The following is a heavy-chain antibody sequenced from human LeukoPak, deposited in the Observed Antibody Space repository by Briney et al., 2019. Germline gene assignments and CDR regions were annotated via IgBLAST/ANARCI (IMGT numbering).Heavy chain of an antibody. D-gene: IGHD1-26*01. CDR3: TTDSDSGSYSPFGVSDAYDI. CDR2: IKSKTDGGTT. CDR1: GFTFSNAW. J-gene: IGHJ3*02. V-gene: IGHV3-15*01. Sequence: PGGSLRLSCAASGFTFSNAWMSWVRQAPGKGLEWVGRIKSKTDGGTTDYAAPVKGRFTISRDGSKNTLYLQMNSLKTEDTAVYYCTTDSDSGSYSPFGVSDAYDIWGQGTMVTVSS.